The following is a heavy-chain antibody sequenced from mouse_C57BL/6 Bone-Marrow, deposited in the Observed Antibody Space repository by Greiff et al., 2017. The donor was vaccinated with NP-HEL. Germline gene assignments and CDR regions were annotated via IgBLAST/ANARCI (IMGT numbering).Heavy chain of an antibody. CDR3: AREGGLRRRTYAMDY. V-gene: IGHV5-16*01. Sequence: EVQVVESEGGLVQPGSSMKLSCTASGFTFSDYYMAWVRQVPDKGLEWVANINYDGSSTYYLDSLNSRFIISRDNAKNILYLQMRSLKSEDTATYYCAREGGLRRRTYAMDYWGQGTSVTVSS. D-gene: IGHD2-4*01. CDR1: GFTFSDYY. J-gene: IGHJ4*01. CDR2: INYDGSST.